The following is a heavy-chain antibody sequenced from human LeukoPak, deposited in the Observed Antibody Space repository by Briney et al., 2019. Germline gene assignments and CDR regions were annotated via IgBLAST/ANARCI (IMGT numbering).Heavy chain of an antibody. J-gene: IGHJ4*02. D-gene: IGHD1-26*01. CDR3: SIVGATRRAGPLFDY. CDR2: INAGNGYT. V-gene: IGHV1-3*01. CDR1: GYTFTNYA. Sequence: ASVKVSCKSSGYTFTNYAIHWVRQAPGQRLEWMGWINAGNGYTKYSQKFQGRVTITADESTSTAYMELSSLRSEDTAVYYCSIVGATRRAGPLFDYWGQGTLVTVSS.